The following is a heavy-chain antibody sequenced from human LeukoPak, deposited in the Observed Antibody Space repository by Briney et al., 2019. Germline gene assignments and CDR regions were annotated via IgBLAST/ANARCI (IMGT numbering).Heavy chain of an antibody. Sequence: GGSLRLSCAASGFTFSDYNMNWVRQAPGKGLEWVSSISSSSSYIYYADSVKGRFTISRDNAKNSLYLQMNSLGAEDTAVYYCARVGVPGAMYVQYWGQGTLVTVSS. CDR3: ARVGVPGAMYVQY. V-gene: IGHV3-21*01. CDR2: ISSSSSYI. D-gene: IGHD2-2*01. J-gene: IGHJ1*01. CDR1: GFTFSDYN.